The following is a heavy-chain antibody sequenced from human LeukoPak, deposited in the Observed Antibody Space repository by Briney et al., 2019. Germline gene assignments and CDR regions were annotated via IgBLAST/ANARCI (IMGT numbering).Heavy chain of an antibody. CDR3: ARAREMIQGPTTSSGGSHYGMDV. CDR1: GYTFTSYD. CDR2: MNPNSGNT. V-gene: IGHV1-8*01. D-gene: IGHD2-15*01. Sequence: ASVKVSCKASGYTFTSYDINWVRQATGQGLEWMGWMNPNSGNTGYAQKFQGRVTMTRNTSISTAYMELSSLRSEDTAVYYCARAREMIQGPTTSSGGSHYGMDVWGQGTTVTVSS. J-gene: IGHJ6*02.